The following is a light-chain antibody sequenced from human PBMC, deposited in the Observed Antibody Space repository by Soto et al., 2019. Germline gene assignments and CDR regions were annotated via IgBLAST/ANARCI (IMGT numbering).Light chain of an antibody. CDR2: DVS. V-gene: IGLV2-14*03. CDR1: SSDVGAYNF. J-gene: IGLJ1*01. Sequence: QSALTQPASVSGSPGQSITISCTGTSSDVGAYNFVSWYQQHPGKVPKLMIFDVSSRPSGVSARFSGSKPGHTASLTISEFQAEHVGHYYFSSYTSSSTHVFGRGTKLTVL. CDR3: SSYTSSSTHV.